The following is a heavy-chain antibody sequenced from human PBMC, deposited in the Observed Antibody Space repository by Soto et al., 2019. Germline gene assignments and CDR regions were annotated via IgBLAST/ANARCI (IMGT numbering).Heavy chain of an antibody. CDR2: FYDSGST. V-gene: IGHV4-38-2*01. Sequence: PSETLSLTCVVSGYSISSGYFWGWIRQPPGKGLEWIGSFYDSGSTYYNPSLKSRVTISAGTSKNQFSLQLSSVTAADTAVYYCARGRGCSDAVCYIDSWGQGTLVTVSS. D-gene: IGHD2-8*01. CDR1: GYSISSGYF. J-gene: IGHJ4*02. CDR3: ARGRGCSDAVCYIDS.